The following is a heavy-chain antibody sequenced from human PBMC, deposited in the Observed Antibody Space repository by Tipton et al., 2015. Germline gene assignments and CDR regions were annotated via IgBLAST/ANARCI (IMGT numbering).Heavy chain of an antibody. V-gene: IGHV4-59*08. CDR1: SDSISKYY. Sequence: TLSLTCSVSSDSISKYYWSWIRQPPGKELEWIGYIQYSGSTNYNPSLKSRVTISGDTSKPKFSLKRSSVTAADTAVYYCARQSGESSGWPSAFDIWGQGTMVTVAA. D-gene: IGHD6-19*01. CDR2: IQYSGST. J-gene: IGHJ3*02. CDR3: ARQSGESSGWPSAFDI.